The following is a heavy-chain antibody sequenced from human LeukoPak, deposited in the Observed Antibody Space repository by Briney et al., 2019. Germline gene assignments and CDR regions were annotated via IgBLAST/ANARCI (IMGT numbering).Heavy chain of an antibody. CDR2: IYYSGST. V-gene: IGHV4-59*01. J-gene: IGHJ4*02. Sequence: TTSETLSLTCTVSGGSISSYYWSWIRQPPGKGLEWIGYIYYSGSTNYNPSLKSRVTISVDTSKNQFSLKLSSVTAADTAVYYCARWGGYSYGFTRGFDSWGQGTLVTVSS. CDR3: ARWGGYSYGFTRGFDS. D-gene: IGHD5-18*01. CDR1: GGSISSYY.